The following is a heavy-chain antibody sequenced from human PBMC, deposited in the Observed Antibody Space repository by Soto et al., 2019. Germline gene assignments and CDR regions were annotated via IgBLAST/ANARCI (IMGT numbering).Heavy chain of an antibody. J-gene: IGHJ3*02. Sequence: PSETLSLTCAVSCGSISSGGYYWSWIRQPPGKGLEWIGYIFYSGDTYYSPSLQSRVSILVDTSKNQFSLKLSSVTAADTAVYYCATVTGNAFAIWGQGTMVTVSS. CDR2: IFYSGDT. CDR3: ATVTGNAFAI. CDR1: CGSISSGGYY. V-gene: IGHV4-30-4*01. D-gene: IGHD1-20*01.